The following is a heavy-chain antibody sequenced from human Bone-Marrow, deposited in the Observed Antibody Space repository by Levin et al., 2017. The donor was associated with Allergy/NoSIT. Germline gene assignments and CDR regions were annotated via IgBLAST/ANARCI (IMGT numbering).Heavy chain of an antibody. CDR3: AKDVRSASDSFHI. J-gene: IGHJ3*02. CDR2: ISWNSFRI. V-gene: IGHV3-9*01. CDR1: GFTFDDYA. Sequence: GGSLRLSCAASGFTFDDYAMHWVRQAPGKGLEWVSGISWNSFRIDYADSVKGRFTISRDNAKNSLHLQMNSLRPEDTALYYSAKDVRSASDSFHIWGQGTMVVVSS.